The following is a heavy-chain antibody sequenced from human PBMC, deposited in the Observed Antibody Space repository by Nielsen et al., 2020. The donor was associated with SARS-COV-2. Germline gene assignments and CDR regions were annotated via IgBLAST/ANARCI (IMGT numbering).Heavy chain of an antibody. V-gene: IGHV3-7*03. CDR1: GFTFSSYI. CDR3: ARVDSTRVFAILHWFDP. Sequence: GGSLRLSCAASGFTFSSYIMYWVRQAPGKGLEWVANINPDGTEKNYVDSVKGRFTISRDNAKNSLSLQMITLRVEDTAVYYCARVDSTRVFAILHWFDPWGQGTLVTVSS. CDR2: INPDGTEK. J-gene: IGHJ5*02. D-gene: IGHD2-21*01.